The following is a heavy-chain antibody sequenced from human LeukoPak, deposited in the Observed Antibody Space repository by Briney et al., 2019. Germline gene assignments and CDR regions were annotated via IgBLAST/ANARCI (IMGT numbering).Heavy chain of an antibody. V-gene: IGHV3-21*01. D-gene: IGHD1-1*01. CDR1: GFTFSSYS. Sequence: GGSLRPSCASSGFTFSSYSMSWVRQAPGKGLEWVSSISSSSSHIYYADSVKGRFTISRDNAKNSLYLQMNSLRAADTAVYYGARADNSSPGSYWGQGTLVTVSS. CDR2: ISSSSSHI. CDR3: ARADNSSPGSY. J-gene: IGHJ4*02.